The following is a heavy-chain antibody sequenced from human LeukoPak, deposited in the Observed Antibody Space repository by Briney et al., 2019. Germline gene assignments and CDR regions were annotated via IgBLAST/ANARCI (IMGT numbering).Heavy chain of an antibody. Sequence: PSETLSLTCTVSGGSISSSIYYWGWIRQPPGKGLEWIGSIYYTGSTYFNPSLKNRVTISVDTSKNHFSLELSSMTAADTAVYYCASLGQQLDFDYWGQGTLVTVSS. CDR1: GGSISSSIYY. V-gene: IGHV4-39*02. CDR3: ASLGQQLDFDY. D-gene: IGHD6-13*01. CDR2: IYYTGST. J-gene: IGHJ4*02.